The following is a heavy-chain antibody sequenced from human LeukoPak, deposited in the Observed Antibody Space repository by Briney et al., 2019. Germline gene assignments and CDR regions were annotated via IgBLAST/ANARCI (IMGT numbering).Heavy chain of an antibody. CDR3: IKVEVLTTSFNY. J-gene: IGHJ4*02. Sequence: AISGSGGTTYYADSMKGRFTISRDNSKDTLYLQMNSLRAEDTAIYYCIKVEVLTTSFNYWGQGTLVTVSS. CDR2: ISGSGGTT. D-gene: IGHD1-1*01. V-gene: IGHV3-23*01.